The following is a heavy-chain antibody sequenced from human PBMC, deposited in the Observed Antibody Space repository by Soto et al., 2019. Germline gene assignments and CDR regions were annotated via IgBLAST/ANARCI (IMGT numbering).Heavy chain of an antibody. CDR2: ISPYNDDT. J-gene: IGHJ6*02. CDR3: ARGGYYDSSGARNYHYYGMDV. V-gene: IGHV1-18*01. CDR1: GYSFSSYG. D-gene: IGHD3-22*01. Sequence: GASVKVSCKASGYSFSSYGITWVRQAPGQGLKWLGWISPYNDDTKYAQGLQGRVTMTTDTSTRTAYMDIRGLRSDDTAIYYCARGGYYDSSGARNYHYYGMDVWGQGTTVTVSS.